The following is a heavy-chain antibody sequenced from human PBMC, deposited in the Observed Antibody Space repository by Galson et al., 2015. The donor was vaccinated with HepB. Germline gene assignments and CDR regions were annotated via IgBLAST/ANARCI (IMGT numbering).Heavy chain of an antibody. V-gene: IGHV1-69*13. CDR1: GGTFSSYA. Sequence: SVKVSCKASGGTFSSYAISWVRQAPGQGLEWMGGIIPIFGTANYAQKFQGRITITADESTSTAYMELSSLRSEDTAVYYCARDPRLAYDILTGPGGMDVWGQGTTVTVSS. CDR3: ARDPRLAYDILTGPGGMDV. D-gene: IGHD3-9*01. CDR2: IIPIFGTA. J-gene: IGHJ6*02.